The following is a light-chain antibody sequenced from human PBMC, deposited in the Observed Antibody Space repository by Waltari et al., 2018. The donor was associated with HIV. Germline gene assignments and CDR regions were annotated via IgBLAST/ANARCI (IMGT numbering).Light chain of an antibody. Sequence: QSVLTQPPSVSGAPGQRVTISCTGSSSNIGAGYDVHWYQQLPGTAPNLLIYGKSNRPSGVPDRFSGSKSGTSASLAITGLQAEDEADYYCQSYDSSLSGGVFGTGTKVTVL. J-gene: IGLJ1*01. CDR2: GKS. CDR3: QSYDSSLSGGV. CDR1: SSNIGAGYD. V-gene: IGLV1-40*01.